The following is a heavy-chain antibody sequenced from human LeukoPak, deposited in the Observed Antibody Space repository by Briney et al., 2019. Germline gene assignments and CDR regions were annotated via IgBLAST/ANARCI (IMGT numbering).Heavy chain of an antibody. D-gene: IGHD6-6*01. Sequence: ASVKVSCKASGGTFSSYSLSWVRQAPGQGLEWMGGIIPIFGTANNAQKFQGRVTITTDESTSTVYMELSSLRSEDTAVYYCARVRSFSSPDAFDIWGQGTMVTVSS. V-gene: IGHV1-69*05. CDR3: ARVRSFSSPDAFDI. CDR2: IIPIFGTA. CDR1: GGTFSSYS. J-gene: IGHJ3*02.